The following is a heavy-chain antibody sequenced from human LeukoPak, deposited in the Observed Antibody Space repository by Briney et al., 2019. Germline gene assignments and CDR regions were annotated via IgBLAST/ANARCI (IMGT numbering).Heavy chain of an antibody. CDR3: ARDERGGYRNMDV. CDR2: INPNSGGT. J-gene: IGHJ6*03. CDR1: GYTLTGYY. Sequence: GASLKVSCKASGYTLTGYYMHWVRQAPGQGLEWMGWINPNSGGTNYAQKFQGRVTMTRDTSISTAYMELSRLRSDDTAVYYCARDERGGYRNMDVWGKGTTVTVSS. V-gene: IGHV1-2*02. D-gene: IGHD3-22*01.